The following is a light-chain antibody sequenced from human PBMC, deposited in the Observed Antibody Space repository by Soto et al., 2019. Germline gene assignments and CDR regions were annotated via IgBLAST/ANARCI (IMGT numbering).Light chain of an antibody. CDR1: NSNIGSNA. J-gene: IGLJ2*01. CDR3: AAWDDGLNGVV. V-gene: IGLV1-44*01. Sequence: QSVLTQPPSASVTPGQRVTISCSGSNSNIGSNAVSWYQQLPGTAPKLLIYNNNQRPSGVPDRVSGSKSGTSASLAISGLQSEDEADYYCAAWDDGLNGVVFGGGTKVTVL. CDR2: NNN.